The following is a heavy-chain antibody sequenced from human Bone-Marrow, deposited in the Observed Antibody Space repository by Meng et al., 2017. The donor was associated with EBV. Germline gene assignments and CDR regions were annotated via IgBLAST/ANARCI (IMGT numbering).Heavy chain of an antibody. CDR3: ARAGYSYGPFDY. Sequence: QVQLVESXXGVVQPGXSLRLSCAASGFTFSSYAMHWVRQAPGKGLEWVAVISYDGSNKYYADSVKGRFTISRDNSKNTLYLQMNSLRAEDTAVYYCARAGYSYGPFDYWGQGTLVTVSS. CDR1: GFTFSSYA. J-gene: IGHJ4*02. D-gene: IGHD5-18*01. V-gene: IGHV3-30-3*01. CDR2: ISYDGSNK.